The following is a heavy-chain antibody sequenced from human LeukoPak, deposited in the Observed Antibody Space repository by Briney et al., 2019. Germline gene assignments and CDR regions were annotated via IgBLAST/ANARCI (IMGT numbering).Heavy chain of an antibody. V-gene: IGHV4-59*12. CDR3: ARGSIAARPPIDY. J-gene: IGHJ4*02. Sequence: SETLSLTCTVSGGSISSYYWSWIRQPPGKGLEWIGYIYHSGSTYYNPSLKSRVTISVDRSKNQFSLKLSSVTAADTAVYYCARGSIAARPPIDYWGQGTLVTVSS. CDR2: IYHSGST. D-gene: IGHD6-6*01. CDR1: GGSISSYY.